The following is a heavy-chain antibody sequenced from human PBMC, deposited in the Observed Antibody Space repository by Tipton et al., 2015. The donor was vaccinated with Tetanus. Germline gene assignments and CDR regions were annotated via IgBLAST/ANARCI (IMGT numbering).Heavy chain of an antibody. J-gene: IGHJ4*02. V-gene: IGHV4-30-4*01. Sequence: TLSLTCTVSGDSISRSRYFWNWIRQPPGKGLEWIGYIYYSGNSDYNPSLKSRVTLSVDTSNNQFSLKLNSVTAADTAVYYCARLASYSNHLDAWGQGALVTVSS. CDR2: IYYSGNS. CDR3: ARLASYSNHLDA. CDR1: GDSISRSRYF. D-gene: IGHD4-11*01.